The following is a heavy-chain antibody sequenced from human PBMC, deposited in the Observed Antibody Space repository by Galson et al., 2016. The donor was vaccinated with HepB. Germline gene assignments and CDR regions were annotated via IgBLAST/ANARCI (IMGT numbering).Heavy chain of an antibody. CDR2: IIPIFGTA. J-gene: IGHJ4*02. CDR3: ARDLQCSDSSCNE. CDR1: GGIFSSYA. D-gene: IGHD3-22*01. V-gene: IGHV1-69*06. Sequence: SVKVSCKASGGIFSSYAINWVRQAPGQGLEWVGRIIPIFGTANYAQKFQGRVTITADKSTSTAYMELSSLRSEDTAMYYCARDLQCSDSSCNEWGQGTLVTVSS.